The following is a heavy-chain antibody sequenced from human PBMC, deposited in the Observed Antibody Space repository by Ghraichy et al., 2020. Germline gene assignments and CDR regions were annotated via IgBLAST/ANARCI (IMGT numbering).Heavy chain of an antibody. D-gene: IGHD1-26*01. CDR2: IYYSGST. V-gene: IGHV4-39*01. CDR3: ARQSLRYSGSYYKSPTDY. Sequence: SETLSLTCTVSGGSISSSSYYWGWIRQPPGKGLEWIGSIYYSGSTYYNPSLKSRVTISVDTSKNQFSLKLSSVTAADTAVYYCARQSLRYSGSYYKSPTDYWGQGTLVTVSS. CDR1: GGSISSSSYY. J-gene: IGHJ4*02.